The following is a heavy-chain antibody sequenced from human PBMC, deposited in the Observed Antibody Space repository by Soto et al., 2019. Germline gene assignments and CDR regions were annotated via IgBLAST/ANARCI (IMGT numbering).Heavy chain of an antibody. CDR2: IYQGGST. V-gene: IGHV4-38-2*02. Sequence: SETLSLTCRVSGYSVSGGYYWGWIRQPPGTGLEWIGSIYQGGSTYYNLALKSRVSISVDLSRNQFSLRLASVTAADTAMYYCARVLMGVTNPLVWGPGTLVTVSS. D-gene: IGHD1-26*01. CDR1: GYSVSGGYY. J-gene: IGHJ4*02. CDR3: ARVLMGVTNPLV.